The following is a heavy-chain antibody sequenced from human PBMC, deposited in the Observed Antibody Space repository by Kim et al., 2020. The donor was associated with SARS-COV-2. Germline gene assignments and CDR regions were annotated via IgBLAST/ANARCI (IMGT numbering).Heavy chain of an antibody. D-gene: IGHD2-15*01. J-gene: IGHJ3*02. CDR2: ISSSGSTI. V-gene: IGHV3-48*03. CDR1: GFTFSSYE. Sequence: GGSLRLSCAASGFTFSSYEMNWVRQAPGKGLEWVSYISSSGSTIYYADSVKGRFTISRDNAKNSLYLQMNSLRAEDTAVYYCARDADCSGGSCYYLDAFDIWGQGTMVTVSS. CDR3: ARDADCSGGSCYYLDAFDI.